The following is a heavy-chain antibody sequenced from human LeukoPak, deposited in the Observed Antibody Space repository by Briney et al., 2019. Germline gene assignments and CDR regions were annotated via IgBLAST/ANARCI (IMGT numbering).Heavy chain of an antibody. CDR2: VNADGGNT. V-gene: IGHV3-23*01. CDR3: TKRVKYGGTWDHFAD. J-gene: IGHJ4*02. D-gene: IGHD1-26*01. Sequence: GGSPRLSCAASGFTFDNYRMSWVRQAPGKGLEWVSTVNADGGNTYYADSVKGRFTISRDNSKSTLILQMNSLRVEDTALYYCTKRVKYGGTWDHFADWGQGTLVTVSS. CDR1: GFTFDNYR.